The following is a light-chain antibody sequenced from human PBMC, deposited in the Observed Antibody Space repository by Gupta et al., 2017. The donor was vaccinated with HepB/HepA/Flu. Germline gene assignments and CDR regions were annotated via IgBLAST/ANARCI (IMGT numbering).Light chain of an antibody. Sequence: QPVVTQEPSLTVSPGGTVTLTCASSTGAVTNGDFPTWFQQKPGQAPRPLIYSTSNKHSWTPARFSGALIGGNAALRLSGVQPEDDADDYRLLYNGGGVVFGGGTKLTVL. CDR1: TGAVTNGDF. CDR2: STS. CDR3: LLYNGGGVV. J-gene: IGLJ2*01. V-gene: IGLV7-43*01.